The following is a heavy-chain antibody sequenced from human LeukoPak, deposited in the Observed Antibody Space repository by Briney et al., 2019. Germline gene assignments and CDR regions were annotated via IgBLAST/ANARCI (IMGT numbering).Heavy chain of an antibody. CDR3: ARGHSTGCFDY. Sequence: GGSLRLSCAASGFTFSSYWIHWVRQAPGKGLVWVSRINSGGNDSIYADSVKGRFTISRDNAQNTVYLQMNSLRAEDTAIYYCARGHSTGCFDYWGQGTLVTVSS. J-gene: IGHJ4*02. V-gene: IGHV3-74*01. CDR1: GFTFSSYW. D-gene: IGHD1-14*01. CDR2: INSGGNDS.